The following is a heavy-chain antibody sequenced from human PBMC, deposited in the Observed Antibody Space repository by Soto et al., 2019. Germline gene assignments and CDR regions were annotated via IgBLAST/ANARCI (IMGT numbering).Heavy chain of an antibody. CDR1: GGTFSTYA. J-gene: IGHJ4*02. CDR2: TIPMFGTA. Sequence: QVQLVQSGAEVKKPESSVKVSCKAPGGTFSTYAISWVRQAPGQGLEWMGGTIPMFGTANYAQRFQDRVTITADESTTTVYMELSSLRSEDTAVYFCASGIQLWLRRINNGYSGWGQGTLVTVSS. V-gene: IGHV1-69*12. CDR3: ASGIQLWLRRINNGYSG. D-gene: IGHD5-18*01.